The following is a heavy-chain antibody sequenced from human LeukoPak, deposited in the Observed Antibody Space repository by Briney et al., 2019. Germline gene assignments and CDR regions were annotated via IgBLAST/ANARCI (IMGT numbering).Heavy chain of an antibody. Sequence: PGGSLRLSCAASGFPFSNYPMHWVRQAPGRGLEWVALISGDGNTENYADSVRGRFTISRDNSTLYLQMSSLRTDDTAVYYCARETPQNFYFGDPRFDPWGQGTLVTVSS. J-gene: IGHJ5*02. CDR2: ISGDGNTE. D-gene: IGHD3-10*01. V-gene: IGHV3-30-3*01. CDR1: GFPFSNYP. CDR3: ARETPQNFYFGDPRFDP.